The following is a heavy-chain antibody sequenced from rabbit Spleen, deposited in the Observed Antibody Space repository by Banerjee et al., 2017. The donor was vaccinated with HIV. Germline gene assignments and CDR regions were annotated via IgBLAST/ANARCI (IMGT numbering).Heavy chain of an antibody. Sequence: QSLEESGGDLVKPGASLTLTCTASGFSFSSRYYMCWVRQAPGKGLEWIGIIDVGEGNTDYASWVNGRFTISSDNAQNTVDLQMSGLTAADTATYFCARDAGSGPYIDGYFNLWGPGTLVTVS. D-gene: IGHD8-1*01. CDR1: GFSFSSRYY. CDR3: ARDAGSGPYIDGYFNL. J-gene: IGHJ4*01. V-gene: IGHV1S40*01. CDR2: IDVGEGNT.